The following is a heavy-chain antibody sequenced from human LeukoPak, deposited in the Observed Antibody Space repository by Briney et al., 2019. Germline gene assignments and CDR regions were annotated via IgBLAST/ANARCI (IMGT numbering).Heavy chain of an antibody. V-gene: IGHV3-23*01. D-gene: IGHD4-17*01. Sequence: PGGSLRLSCAASGFTFSSYAMSWVRQAPGKGLEWVSTISASDDSTFYAGSVKGRFTISRDNSKNTLYLQMNSLRAEDTAVYFCAKDLYGDYVGDYWGQGTLVTVSS. CDR2: ISASDDST. J-gene: IGHJ4*02. CDR1: GFTFSSYA. CDR3: AKDLYGDYVGDY.